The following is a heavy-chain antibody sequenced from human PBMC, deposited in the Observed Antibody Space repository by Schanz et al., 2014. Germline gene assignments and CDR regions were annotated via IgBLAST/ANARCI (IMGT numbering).Heavy chain of an antibody. Sequence: VQLVESGGGLVKPGGSLRLSCVASGFPFSTYSIHWVRQAPGKGLEWVAVIWYDGTDRYYADSMRGRFTISRDNAKNSLYLQMNSLRAEDTAVYYCARDGAGRAPDAFDIWGQGTMVTVSS. CDR1: GFPFSTYS. J-gene: IGHJ3*02. D-gene: IGHD1-26*01. CDR3: ARDGAGRAPDAFDI. V-gene: IGHV3-33*08. CDR2: IWYDGTDR.